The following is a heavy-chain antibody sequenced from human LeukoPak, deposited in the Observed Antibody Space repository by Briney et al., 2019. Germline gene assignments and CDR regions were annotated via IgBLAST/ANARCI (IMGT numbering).Heavy chain of an antibody. CDR2: INHSGST. CDR3: ARARVVYGGNFVGLYYGMDV. V-gene: IGHV4-34*01. J-gene: IGHJ6*02. D-gene: IGHD4-23*01. CDR1: GGSFSGYY. Sequence: SETLSLTCAVYGGSFSGYYWSWIRQPPGKGLEWIGEINHSGSTNYNPSLKSRVTLSVDTSKNQFSLKLSSVTAADTAVYYCARARVVYGGNFVGLYYGMDVWGQGTTVTVSS.